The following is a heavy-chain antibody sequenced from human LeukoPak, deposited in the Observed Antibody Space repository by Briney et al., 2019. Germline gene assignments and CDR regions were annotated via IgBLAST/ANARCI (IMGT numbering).Heavy chain of an antibody. V-gene: IGHV4-61*05. CDR2: IYYSGST. CDR1: GGSISSSSYY. D-gene: IGHD5-18*01. Sequence: PSETLSLTCTVSGGSISSSSYYWRWMPHLPGPELEWIGDIYYSGSTNYRPSLKSRVTISVDMSKNQFSLKMNSMTAADAAVYYCARGYGYSYAWWFDPWGQGTLVTVSS. CDR3: ARGYGYSYAWWFDP. J-gene: IGHJ5*02.